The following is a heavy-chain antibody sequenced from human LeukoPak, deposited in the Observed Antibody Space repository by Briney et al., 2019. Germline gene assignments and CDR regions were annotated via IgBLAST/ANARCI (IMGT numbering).Heavy chain of an antibody. CDR3: AKSSSWYTSYYYMDV. V-gene: IGHV4-4*09. D-gene: IGHD6-13*01. CDR1: GGSISSYY. J-gene: IGHJ6*03. CDR2: IYTSGST. Sequence: KPSETLTLTCTVSGGSISSYYWSWIRQPPGKGLEWIGYIYTSGSTNYNPSLKSRVTISIDTSKNQFSLKLSSVTAADTAVYYCAKSSSWYTSYYYMDVWGKGTTVTVSS.